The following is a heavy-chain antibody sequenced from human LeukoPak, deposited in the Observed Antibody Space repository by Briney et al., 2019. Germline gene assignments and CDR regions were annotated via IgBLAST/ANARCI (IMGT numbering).Heavy chain of an antibody. D-gene: IGHD6-19*01. CDR2: ISGSGGST. CDR1: GFTFSSYA. Sequence: PGGSLRLSCAASGFTFSSYAMSWVRQAPGKGLEWVSAISGSGGSTYYADSVKGRFTISRDNSKNTLYLQMNSLRAEDTAVYYCAKGLYSSGWSDFDYWAREPWSPSPQ. V-gene: IGHV3-23*01. J-gene: IGHJ4*02. CDR3: AKGLYSSGWSDFDY.